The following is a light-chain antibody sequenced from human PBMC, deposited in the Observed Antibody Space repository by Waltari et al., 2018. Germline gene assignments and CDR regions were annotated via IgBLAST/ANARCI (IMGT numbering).Light chain of an antibody. CDR3: MQGTHWPYT. V-gene: IGKV2-30*01. CDR2: RVS. Sequence: DVVMTQSPLSLPATLGQPSSIPCSSSHSLVYSDGNTNLNWFQQRPGQSPRRLIYRVSNRDSGVPDRFSDSGSGTDFTLKISRVEPEDVGIYYCMQGTHWPYTFGQGTKLDIK. J-gene: IGKJ2*01. CDR1: HSLVYSDGNTN.